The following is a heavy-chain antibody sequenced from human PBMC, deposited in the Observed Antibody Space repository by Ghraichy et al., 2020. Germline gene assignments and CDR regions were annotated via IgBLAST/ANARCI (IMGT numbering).Heavy chain of an antibody. Sequence: SQTLSLTCTVSGGSISSSTYYWGWIRQPPGKGLEWIGSIYYSGSTYYNPSLKSRVTISVDTSKNQFSLKLSSVTAADTAVYYCARQEGYEQHAGEFDPWGQGTLFTVSS. D-gene: IGHD6-13*01. CDR2: IYYSGST. CDR1: GGSISSSTYY. CDR3: ARQEGYEQHAGEFDP. J-gene: IGHJ5*02. V-gene: IGHV4-39*01.